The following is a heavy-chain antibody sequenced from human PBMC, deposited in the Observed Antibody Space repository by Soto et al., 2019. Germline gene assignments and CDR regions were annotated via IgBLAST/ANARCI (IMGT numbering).Heavy chain of an antibody. D-gene: IGHD5-12*01. CDR1: GFTFSSYW. Sequence: GGSLRLSCAASGFTFSSYWMSWVRQAPGKGLEWVANIKQDGSEKYYVDSVKGRFTISRDNAKNSLYLQMNSLRAEDTAVYYCARGKGYGENKQVNDYWGQGTLVTVSS. V-gene: IGHV3-7*01. CDR2: IKQDGSEK. CDR3: ARGKGYGENKQVNDY. J-gene: IGHJ4*02.